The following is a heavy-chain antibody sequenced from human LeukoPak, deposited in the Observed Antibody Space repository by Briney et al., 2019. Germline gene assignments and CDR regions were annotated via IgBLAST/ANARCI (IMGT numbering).Heavy chain of an antibody. V-gene: IGHV4-38-2*02. J-gene: IGHJ3*02. CDR2: FSQSGST. CDR3: ARERGGAYYDSGGYYYVKAFDI. D-gene: IGHD3-22*01. CDR1: DYSISSGYY. Sequence: SETLSLTCTVSDYSISSGYYWGWIRQPPGRGLEWIGSFSQSGSTYYNPSLKSRVTISIDTSKNQFSLNLSSVTAADTAVYNCARERGGAYYDSGGYYYVKAFDIWGQGTMVTVSS.